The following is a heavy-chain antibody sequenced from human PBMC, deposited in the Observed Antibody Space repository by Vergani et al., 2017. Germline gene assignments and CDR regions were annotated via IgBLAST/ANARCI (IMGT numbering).Heavy chain of an antibody. Sequence: QVQLVESGGGVVQPGRSLRLSCAASGFTFSSYGMHWVRQAPGKGLEWVAVISYEGSKKYYADSVKGRFTISRDNSKNTLYLQMNSLRAEDTAVYYCAKGGLERRGNDYWGQGTLVTVSS. D-gene: IGHD1-1*01. CDR3: AKGGLERRGNDY. CDR1: GFTFSSYG. CDR2: ISYEGSKK. J-gene: IGHJ4*02. V-gene: IGHV3-30*18.